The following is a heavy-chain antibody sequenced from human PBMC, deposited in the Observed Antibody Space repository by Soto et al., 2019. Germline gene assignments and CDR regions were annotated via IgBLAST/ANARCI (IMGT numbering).Heavy chain of an antibody. Sequence: QVQLVQSGAEVKKPGSSVKVSCKASGGTFSSYTISWVRQAPGQGLEWMGRIIPILGIANYAQKFQGRVTITADKSTRSAYMELSSMRSEDTSVYYCARDEGYCSSTSCYEIDYYMDVWGKGTTVTVSS. CDR2: IIPILGIA. CDR1: GGTFSSYT. D-gene: IGHD2-2*01. J-gene: IGHJ6*03. CDR3: ARDEGYCSSTSCYEIDYYMDV. V-gene: IGHV1-69*08.